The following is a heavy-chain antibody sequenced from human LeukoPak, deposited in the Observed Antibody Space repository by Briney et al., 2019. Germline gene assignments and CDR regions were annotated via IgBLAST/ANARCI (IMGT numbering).Heavy chain of an antibody. Sequence: PGGSLRLSCAASGFTFSSYAMSWVRQAPGKGLEWVSLISGSGGSKYFADSVKGRFTISRDNSKKTMYLQMNSLRAEDTAVYCCAKGLGAVAGEAFDIWGQGTTVTVS. D-gene: IGHD6-19*01. CDR3: AKGLGAVAGEAFDI. V-gene: IGHV3-23*01. CDR2: ISGSGGSK. CDR1: GFTFSSYA. J-gene: IGHJ3*02.